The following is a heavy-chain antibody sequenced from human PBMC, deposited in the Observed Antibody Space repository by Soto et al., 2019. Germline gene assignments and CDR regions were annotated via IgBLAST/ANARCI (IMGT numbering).Heavy chain of an antibody. CDR1: GFTFSTYD. CDR2: VSGSGGTT. J-gene: IGHJ4*02. Sequence: EVQLLESGGGLVQPGGSLRLSCAASGFTFSTYDMSWVRQAPGKGLEWVSAVSGSGGTTYYADSVRGRFTISRDNSKNTLYLQMNSLRAEDTAVYYCAKISYSSGWIPEYWGQGTLVTVSS. V-gene: IGHV3-23*01. CDR3: AKISYSSGWIPEY. D-gene: IGHD6-19*01.